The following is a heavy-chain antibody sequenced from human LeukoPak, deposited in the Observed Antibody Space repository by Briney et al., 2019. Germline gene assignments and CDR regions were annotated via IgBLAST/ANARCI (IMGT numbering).Heavy chain of an antibody. J-gene: IGHJ6*02. CDR1: GFTVSSNY. Sequence: GGSLRLSCAASGFTVSSNYMSWVRQAPGKGLEWVSVIYSGGSTYYADSVKGRFTISRDNSKNTLYLQMNSLRDEDTAVYYCASPTPTTVITIPGDYYYGMDVWGQGTTVTVSS. CDR3: ASPTPTTVITIPGDYYYGMDV. D-gene: IGHD3-3*01. V-gene: IGHV3-53*01. CDR2: IYSGGST.